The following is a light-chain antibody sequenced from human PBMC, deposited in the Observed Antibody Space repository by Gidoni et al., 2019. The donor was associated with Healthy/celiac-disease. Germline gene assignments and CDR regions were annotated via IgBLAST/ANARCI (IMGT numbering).Light chain of an antibody. J-gene: IGKJ4*01. CDR3: QQRSNWPQNT. V-gene: IGKV3-11*01. CDR1: QSVSSY. CDR2: DAS. Sequence: EIVLTQSPATLSLSPGERATLSCRASQSVSSYLAWYQQKPGQAPRLLIYDASNRATGIPARFSGSWSGTDFTLTISSLEPEDFAVYYCQQRSNWPQNTFGGGTKVEIK.